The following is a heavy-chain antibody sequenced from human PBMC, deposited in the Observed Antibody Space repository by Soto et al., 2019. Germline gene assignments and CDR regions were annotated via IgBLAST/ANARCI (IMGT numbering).Heavy chain of an antibody. D-gene: IGHD2-15*01. J-gene: IGHJ3*02. CDR2: ISACNGNT. Sequence: SVKVSCTASGYTFTSYAMHWVRQAPGQRLEWMGWISACNGNTNYAQKLQGRVTMTTDTSTSTAYMELRSLRSDDTAVYYCARDLTPMDIWGQGTMVTVSS. CDR3: ARDLTPMDI. V-gene: IGHV1-18*01. CDR1: GYTFTSYA.